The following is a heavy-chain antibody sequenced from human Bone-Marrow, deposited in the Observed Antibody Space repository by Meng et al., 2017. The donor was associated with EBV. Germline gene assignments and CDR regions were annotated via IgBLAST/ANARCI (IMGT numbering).Heavy chain of an antibody. V-gene: IGHV4-61*01. CDR1: GDSVSSSYYY. Sequence: QVQLQESGPGLVKPSEXLSLTCPXSGDSVSSSYYYWSWIRQPPGGRLEWIGYVYNTGRGTNYNPSLNGRVTISVDTSKNQFSLKLISVTAADAAVYYCAGTYSSGWDYYFHYWGQGTLVTVSS. D-gene: IGHD6-19*01. CDR2: VYNTGRGT. CDR3: AGTYSSGWDYYFHY. J-gene: IGHJ4*02.